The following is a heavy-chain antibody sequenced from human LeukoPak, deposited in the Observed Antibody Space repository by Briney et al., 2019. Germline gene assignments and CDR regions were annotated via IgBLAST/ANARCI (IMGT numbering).Heavy chain of an antibody. CDR2: ISGSGGST. CDR1: GFTFSSYG. CDR3: AKHSPIEMATIDY. J-gene: IGHJ4*02. D-gene: IGHD5-24*01. Sequence: PGGTLRLSCAASGFTFSSYGMSWVRQAPGKGLEWVSAISGSGGSTYYADSVKGRFTISRDNSKNTPYLQMNGLRAEDTAVYYCAKHSPIEMATIDYWGQGTLVTVSS. V-gene: IGHV3-23*01.